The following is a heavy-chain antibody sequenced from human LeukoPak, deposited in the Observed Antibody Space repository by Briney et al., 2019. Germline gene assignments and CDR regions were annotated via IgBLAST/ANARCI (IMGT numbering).Heavy chain of an antibody. CDR3: AKDLSGGGLDY. CDR2: ISSSSSYI. CDR1: GFTFSSYS. V-gene: IGHV3-21*01. D-gene: IGHD3-16*01. Sequence: GGSLRLSCAASGFTFSSYSMNWVCQAPGKGLEWVSSISSSSSYIYYADSVKGRFTVSRDNSINTVYLQMNSLRAEDTAVYYCAKDLSGGGLDYWGQGTLVTASS. J-gene: IGHJ4*02.